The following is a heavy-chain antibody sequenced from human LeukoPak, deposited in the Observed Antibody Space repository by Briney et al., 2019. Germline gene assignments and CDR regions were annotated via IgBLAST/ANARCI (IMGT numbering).Heavy chain of an antibody. CDR3: ARGFAERYYYYYYMDV. D-gene: IGHD3-10*01. CDR1: GGSISSGSYS. Sequence: SQTLSLTCTVSGGSISSGSYSWSWIRQPAGKGLEWIGRIYPSGSTNYNPSLKSRDTISVDTSKNQFSLKLSSVTAADTAVYYCARGFAERYYYYYYMDVWGKGTTVTVSS. CDR2: IYPSGST. V-gene: IGHV4-61*02. J-gene: IGHJ6*03.